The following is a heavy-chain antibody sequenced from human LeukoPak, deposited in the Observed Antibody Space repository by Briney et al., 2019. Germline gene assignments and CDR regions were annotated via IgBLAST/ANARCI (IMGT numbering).Heavy chain of an antibody. J-gene: IGHJ4*02. CDR1: GLTFSSYG. V-gene: IGHV3-23*01. D-gene: IGHD3-3*01. CDR2: ISGSGGST. CDR3: ATYYDFWSGYDG. Sequence: GGSLRLSCAASGLTFSSYGMNWVRQAPGKGLEWVSGISGSGGSTHYADSVKGRFTISRDNSKNTLYLQMNSLRAEDTAVYHCATYYDFWSGYDGWGQGTLVTVSS.